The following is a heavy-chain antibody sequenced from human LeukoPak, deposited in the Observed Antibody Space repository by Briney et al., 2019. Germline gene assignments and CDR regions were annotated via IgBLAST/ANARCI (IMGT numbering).Heavy chain of an antibody. J-gene: IGHJ4*02. CDR2: IYTSGST. D-gene: IGHD4-17*01. Sequence: PSQTLSLTCTVSGGSISSGSYYWSWIRQPAGKGLEWIGRIYTSGSTNYNPSLNSLVTISVDTSKNQFSLKLSSVTAADTAVYYCAGAPLGGMTTVTAIDYWGQGTLVTVSS. CDR1: GGSISSGSYY. CDR3: AGAPLGGMTTVTAIDY. V-gene: IGHV4-61*02.